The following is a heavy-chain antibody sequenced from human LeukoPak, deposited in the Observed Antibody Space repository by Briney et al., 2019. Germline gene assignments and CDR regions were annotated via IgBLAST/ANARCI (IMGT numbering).Heavy chain of an antibody. J-gene: IGHJ4*02. CDR1: GFTFSSYW. V-gene: IGHV3-74*01. CDR2: IASDGSST. CDR3: ARGRPHGNDY. Sequence: GGSLRLSCAASGFTFSSYWMNWVRQAPGKGLVWVSRIASDGSSTTYADSVKGRFSISRDNAKNTLYLQMNSLRVEDTAVYYCARGRPHGNDYWGQGTLVTASS. D-gene: IGHD4-23*01.